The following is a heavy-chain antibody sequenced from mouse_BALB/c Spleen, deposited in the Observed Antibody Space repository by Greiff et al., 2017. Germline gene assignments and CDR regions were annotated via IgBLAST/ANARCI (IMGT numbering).Heavy chain of an antibody. Sequence: EVQLQQSGPELVKPGASVKMSCKASGYTFTSYVMHWVKQKPGQGLEWIGYIDPYNGGTSYNQKFKGKATLTVDKSSSTAFMHLNSLTSEDSAVYYCAPADYGPWFAYWGQGTLVTVSA. CDR2: IDPYNGGT. CDR1: GYTFTSYV. V-gene: IGHV1-14*01. CDR3: APADYGPWFAY. J-gene: IGHJ3*01. D-gene: IGHD1-1*01.